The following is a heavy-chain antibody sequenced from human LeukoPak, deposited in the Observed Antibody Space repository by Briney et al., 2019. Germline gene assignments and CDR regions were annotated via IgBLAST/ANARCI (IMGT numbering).Heavy chain of an antibody. CDR1: GFTFDGYA. J-gene: IGHJ4*02. CDR3: AKEAVAGAIDY. V-gene: IGHV3-9*01. Sequence: GRSLRLSCAASGFTFDGYAMHWVRQAPGKGLEWVSGISWNSGSIGYADSVKGRFTISRDNAKNSLYLQMNSLRAEDTALYYCAKEAVAGAIDYWGQGTLVTVSS. CDR2: ISWNSGSI. D-gene: IGHD6-19*01.